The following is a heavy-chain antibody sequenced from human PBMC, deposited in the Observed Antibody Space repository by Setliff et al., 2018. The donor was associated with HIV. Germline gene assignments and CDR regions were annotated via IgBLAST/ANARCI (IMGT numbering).Heavy chain of an antibody. D-gene: IGHD1-1*01. CDR2: INHSGTT. CDR1: GESLSGYY. Sequence: PSETLSLTCAVYGESLSGYYWSWLRQPPGKGLEWLGEINHSGTTNYNASLNRRVTISVDTPKNQFSLKLGSVTAADTAMYYCARGLGEMGTKIGNYFDYWVPETLLVTVSS. V-gene: IGHV4-34*01. J-gene: IGHJ4*03. CDR3: ARGLGEMGTKIGNYFDY.